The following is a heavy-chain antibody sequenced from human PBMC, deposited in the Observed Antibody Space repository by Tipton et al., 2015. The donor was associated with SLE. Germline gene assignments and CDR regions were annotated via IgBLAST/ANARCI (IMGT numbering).Heavy chain of an antibody. D-gene: IGHD3-3*01. Sequence: LRLSCTVSGGSISTYSWSWIRQSPGKGLEWIGEINHSGSTNYNPSLKSRVTISVDTSKIQFSLKLSSVTAADTAVYYCARGRLLEWLSTYYYYYGMDVWGHGTTVTVSS. CDR3: ARGRLLEWLSTYYYYYGMDV. V-gene: IGHV4-34*01. CDR2: INHSGST. J-gene: IGHJ6*02. CDR1: GGSISTYS.